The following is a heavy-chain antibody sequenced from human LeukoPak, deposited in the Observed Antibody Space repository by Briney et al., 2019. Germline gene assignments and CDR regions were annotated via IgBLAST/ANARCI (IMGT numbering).Heavy chain of an antibody. CDR2: INPSGGST. D-gene: IGHD6-13*01. J-gene: IGHJ1*01. CDR3: ARVRGIAAAGEYFQH. V-gene: IGHV1-46*01. CDR1: GYTFTSYY. Sequence: ASVKVFCKASGYTFTSYYMHWVRQAPGQGLEWMGIINPSGGSTSYAQKFQGRVTMTRDTSTSTVYMELSSLRSEDTAVYYCARVRGIAAAGEYFQHWGQGTLVTVSS.